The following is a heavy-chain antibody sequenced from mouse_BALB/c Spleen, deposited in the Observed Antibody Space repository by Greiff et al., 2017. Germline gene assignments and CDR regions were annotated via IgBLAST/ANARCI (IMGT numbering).Heavy chain of an antibody. V-gene: IGHV1-4*02. J-gene: IGHJ2*01. CDR2: INPSSGYT. CDR3: ANYYGSPSYYFDY. CDR1: GYTFTSYT. Sequence: VQLQESAAELARPGASVKMSCKASGYTFTSYTMHWVKQRPGQGLEWIGYINPSSGYTEYNQKFKDKTTLTADKSSSTAYMQLSSLTSEDSAVYYCANYYGSPSYYFDYWGQGTTLTVSS. D-gene: IGHD1-1*01.